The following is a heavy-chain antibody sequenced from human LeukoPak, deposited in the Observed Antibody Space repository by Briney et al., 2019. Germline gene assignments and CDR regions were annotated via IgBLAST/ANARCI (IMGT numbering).Heavy chain of an antibody. CDR1: GGSISSGDHY. D-gene: IGHD4-17*01. J-gene: IGHJ3*02. CDR2: IYYSGST. Sequence: SQTLSLTCTVSGGSISSGDHYWSWIRQPPGKGLEWIGYIYYSGSTYYNPSLKSRVTISVDTSKNQFSLKLSSVTAADTAVYYCASGSTVTTGYDAFDIWGQGTMVTVSS. V-gene: IGHV4-30-4*08. CDR3: ASGSTVTTGYDAFDI.